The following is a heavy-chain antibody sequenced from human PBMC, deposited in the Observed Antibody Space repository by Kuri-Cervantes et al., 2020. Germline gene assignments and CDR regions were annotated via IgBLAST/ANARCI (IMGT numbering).Heavy chain of an antibody. J-gene: IGHJ5*02. CDR1: GYSISSGYY. D-gene: IGHD5-12*01. CDR3: ARWRNWIDP. Sequence: SETLSLTCAVSGYSISSGYYWGWIRQPPGKGLEWIGSIYHSGSTYYNPSLKSRVTISVDTSKNQFSLKLSSVTAADTAVYYCARWRNWIDPWGQGTLVTVSS. CDR2: IYHSGST. V-gene: IGHV4-38-2*01.